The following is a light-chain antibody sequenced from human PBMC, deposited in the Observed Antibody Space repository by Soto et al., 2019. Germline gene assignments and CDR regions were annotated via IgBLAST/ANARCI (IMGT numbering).Light chain of an antibody. V-gene: IGKV3D-20*02. CDR2: DAS. J-gene: IGKJ5*01. Sequence: EIVLTHSPGTLSLSPWETATLSCGASQSISSSYLAWYQQTPGLAPRLLIYDASNRATGTPARFSGSGSGTDFTLTISSLEPEDFAVYYCQQRSNCPLTFGGGTRLEIK. CDR3: QQRSNCPLT. CDR1: QSISSSY.